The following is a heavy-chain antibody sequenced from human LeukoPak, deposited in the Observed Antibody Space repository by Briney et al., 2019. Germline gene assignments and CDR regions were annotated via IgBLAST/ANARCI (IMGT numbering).Heavy chain of an antibody. CDR2: ISGTGRTT. Sequence: GGSLRLSCAASGFTFSSYAMTWVRQAPGKGLEWASSISGTGRTTYYADSVRGRFTISRDNSKNTLSLQMNSLRAEDTAVYYCAKTREVVGAADDWGLGTLVTVSS. V-gene: IGHV3-23*01. D-gene: IGHD2-2*01. CDR3: AKTREVVGAADD. CDR1: GFTFSSYA. J-gene: IGHJ4*02.